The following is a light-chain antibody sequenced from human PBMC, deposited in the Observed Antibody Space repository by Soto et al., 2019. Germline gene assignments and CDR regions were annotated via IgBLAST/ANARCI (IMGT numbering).Light chain of an antibody. V-gene: IGKV1-5*03. CDR3: QHYNSYSEA. J-gene: IGKJ1*01. CDR2: KAS. Sequence: DIQGTQSPSTLSGSVGDRVTITCRASQTISSWLAWYQQKPGKAPKLLIYKASTLKSGVPSRFSGSGSGTEFTLTISSLQPDDFATYYCQHYNSYSEAFGQGTKVDIK. CDR1: QTISSW.